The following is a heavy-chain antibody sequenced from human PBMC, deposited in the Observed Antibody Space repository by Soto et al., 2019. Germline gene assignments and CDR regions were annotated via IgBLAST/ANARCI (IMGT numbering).Heavy chain of an antibody. CDR3: ARHRATTVTTRAFDI. CDR2: IYPGDSDT. J-gene: IGHJ3*02. Sequence: PGESLKISCRGLGYSFTSYWIGWVRQMPGKGLEWMGIIYPGDSDTRYSPSFQGQVTISADKSISTAYLQWSSLKASDTAMYYCARHRATTVTTRAFDIWGQGTMVTVSS. D-gene: IGHD4-17*01. V-gene: IGHV5-51*01. CDR1: GYSFTSYW.